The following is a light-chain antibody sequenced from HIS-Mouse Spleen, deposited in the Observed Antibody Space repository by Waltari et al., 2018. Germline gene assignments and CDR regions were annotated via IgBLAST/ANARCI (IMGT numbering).Light chain of an antibody. J-gene: IGKJ4*01. Sequence: DIQMTQSPSSLSASVGDRVTITCQASQDISNYLNWYQQKPGKAPKLLIYDATNLETGVPSRSSGSGSGTDFTFTISSLQPEDIATYYCQQYDNLPALTFGGGTKVEIK. CDR2: DAT. CDR3: QQYDNLPALT. V-gene: IGKV1-33*01. CDR1: QDISNY.